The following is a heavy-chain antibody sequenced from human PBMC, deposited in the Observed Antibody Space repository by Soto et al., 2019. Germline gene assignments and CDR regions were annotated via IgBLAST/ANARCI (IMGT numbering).Heavy chain of an antibody. Sequence: GGSLRLSCAASGFTFSNAWMNWVRQAPGKGLEWVGRIKSKTDGGTTDYAAPVKGRFTISRDDSKNTLYLQMNSLKTEDTAVYYCTRHGDYVYYGMDVWGQGTTVTVSS. CDR1: GFTFSNAW. CDR3: TRHGDYVYYGMDV. D-gene: IGHD4-17*01. V-gene: IGHV3-15*07. J-gene: IGHJ6*02. CDR2: IKSKTDGGTT.